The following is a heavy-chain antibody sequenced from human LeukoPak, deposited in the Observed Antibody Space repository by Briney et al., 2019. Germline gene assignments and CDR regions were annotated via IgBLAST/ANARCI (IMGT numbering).Heavy chain of an antibody. Sequence: PGGSLRLSCAASGFTFSRHGMHWVRQAPGKGLEWVVVISASADAKYYAVSVMGRFTVSRDNSKNTMYLEMNGLREEDTAVYYCAREGAWGNWYFDLWGRGTLVTVSS. CDR1: GFTFSRHG. CDR3: AREGAWGNWYFDL. CDR2: ISASADAK. D-gene: IGHD3-16*01. V-gene: IGHV3-30*03. J-gene: IGHJ2*01.